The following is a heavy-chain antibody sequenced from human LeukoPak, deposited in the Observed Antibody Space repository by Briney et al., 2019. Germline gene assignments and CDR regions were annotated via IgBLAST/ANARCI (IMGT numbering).Heavy chain of an antibody. V-gene: IGHV3-23*01. CDR1: GFTFNNYA. CDR2: LLGSGGAT. J-gene: IGHJ4*02. CDR3: ARDRHIAAAGYYFDY. Sequence: GGSLRLSCAASGFTFNNYAMTWVRQAPGKGLEWVSSLLGSGGATYYANSVKGRFTISRDNSKNTLYLQMNSLRVEDTAVYYCARDRHIAAAGYYFDYWGQGTLVTVSS. D-gene: IGHD6-25*01.